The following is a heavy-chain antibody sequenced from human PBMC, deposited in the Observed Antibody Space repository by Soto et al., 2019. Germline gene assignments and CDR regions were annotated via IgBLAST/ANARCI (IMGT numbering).Heavy chain of an antibody. CDR1: GGSFSGYY. CDR2: INHSGST. D-gene: IGHD3-3*01. CDR3: ARSPIFGVDDYYYYYGMDV. V-gene: IGHV4-34*01. Sequence: SETLSLTCAVYGGSFSGYYWSWIRQPPGKGLEWIGEINHSGSTNSNPSLKSRVTISVDTSKNQFSLKLSSVTAADTAVYYCARSPIFGVDDYYYYYGMDVWGQGTTVTVS. J-gene: IGHJ6*02.